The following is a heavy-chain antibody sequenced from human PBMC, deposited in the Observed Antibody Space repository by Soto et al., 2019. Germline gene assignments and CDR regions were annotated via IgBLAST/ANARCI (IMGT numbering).Heavy chain of an antibody. D-gene: IGHD6-13*01. CDR3: ARAAAYFFHYYYAMDV. J-gene: IGHJ6*02. CDR2: ISHDGSEK. Sequence: PGGSLRLSCAASRFTFSSYAMDWVRQAPGKGLEWVAVISHDGSEKYYGDSVKGRFTLSRDNPKNTVYLQMNCLRPEDTAVYYCARAAAYFFHYYYAMDVWGQGTAVTVSS. V-gene: IGHV3-30-3*01. CDR1: RFTFSSYA.